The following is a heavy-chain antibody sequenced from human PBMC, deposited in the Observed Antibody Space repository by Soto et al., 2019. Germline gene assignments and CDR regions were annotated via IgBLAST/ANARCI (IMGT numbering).Heavy chain of an antibody. D-gene: IGHD2-2*01. CDR3: GRCTSTSCHLGSDY. CDR2: ISYEGSSQ. CDR1: GFIFSSYA. J-gene: IGHJ4*02. Sequence: QVQLVESGGGVVQPERSLRLSCAASGFIFSSYAMNWVRQAPGKGLEWVALISYEGSSQYYADSVKGRFTISRDSSKNTMYLHMNSLGAADTAGYYCGRCTSTSCHLGSDYWGQGTLVTVSS. V-gene: IGHV3-30*04.